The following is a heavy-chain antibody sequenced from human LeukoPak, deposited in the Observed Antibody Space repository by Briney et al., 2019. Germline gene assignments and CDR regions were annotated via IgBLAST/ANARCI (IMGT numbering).Heavy chain of an antibody. D-gene: IGHD6-19*01. V-gene: IGHV4-39*07. CDR1: GGSISSSSYY. J-gene: IGHJ4*02. Sequence: PSETLSLTCTVSGGSISSSSYYWGWIRQPPGKGLEWIGSIYYSGSTYYNPSLKSRVTISVDKSKNQFSLKLSSVTAADTAVYYCGCSSGFGSDYWGQGTLVTVSS. CDR3: GCSSGFGSDY. CDR2: IYYSGST.